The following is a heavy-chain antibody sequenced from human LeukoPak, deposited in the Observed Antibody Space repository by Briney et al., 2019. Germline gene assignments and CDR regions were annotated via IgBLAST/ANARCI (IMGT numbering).Heavy chain of an antibody. CDR2: IKRDGGEK. D-gene: IGHD3-10*01. Sequence: GSLRLSCAASGFTFSGYSMSWLRQAPGKGLEWVANIKRDGGEKYYVDSVKGRFTISRDNAKNSLYLQMNSLRAEDTAVYYCARDRGFGQADVWGKGTTVTVSS. J-gene: IGHJ6*04. V-gene: IGHV3-7*03. CDR3: ARDRGFGQADV. CDR1: GFTFSGYS.